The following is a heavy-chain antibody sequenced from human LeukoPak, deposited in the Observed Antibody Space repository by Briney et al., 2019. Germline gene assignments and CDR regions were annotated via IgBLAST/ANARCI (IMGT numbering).Heavy chain of an antibody. V-gene: IGHV3-53*01. J-gene: IGHJ4*02. CDR1: GFTVSSNY. CDR2: IYSGGST. CDR3: ARDVSGSYDY. D-gene: IGHD1-26*01. Sequence: PGGSLRLSCAASGFTVSSNYMSWVRQAPGRGLEWVSVIYSGGSTYYADSVKGRFTISRGNSKNTLYLQMNSLRAEDTAVYYCARDVSGSYDYWGQGTLVTVSS.